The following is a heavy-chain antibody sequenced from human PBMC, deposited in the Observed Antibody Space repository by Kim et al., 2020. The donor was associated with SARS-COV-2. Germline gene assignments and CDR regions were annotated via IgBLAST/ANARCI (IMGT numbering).Heavy chain of an antibody. CDR3: ARAQMDDDYGDWNWFDP. CDR2: IYYSGST. Sequence: SETLSLTCTVSGGSISSGGYFWSWIRQHPGKGLEWIGYIYYSGSTYYNPSLKSRVTISVDTSKNQFSLKLSSVTAADTAVYYCARAQMDDDYGDWNWFDPWGQGTLVTVSS. CDR1: GGSISSGGYF. V-gene: IGHV4-31*03. J-gene: IGHJ5*02. D-gene: IGHD4-17*01.